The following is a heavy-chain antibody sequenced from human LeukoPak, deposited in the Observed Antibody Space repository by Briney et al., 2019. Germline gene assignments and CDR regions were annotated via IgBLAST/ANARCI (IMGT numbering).Heavy chain of an antibody. J-gene: IGHJ6*04. D-gene: IGHD6-19*01. CDR3: KRDGSGSSGWFLEV. CDR2: IYYSGNT. V-gene: IGHV4-59*01. Sequence: PSETLSLTCTVYGGSISVYYWSWIRQPPGKGLEWIGYIYYSGNTNYNPSLKSRVTISVDTSKNQFSLNLSSVTAADAAVYYCKRDGSGSSGWFLEVWGKGTTVTVSS. CDR1: GGSISVYY.